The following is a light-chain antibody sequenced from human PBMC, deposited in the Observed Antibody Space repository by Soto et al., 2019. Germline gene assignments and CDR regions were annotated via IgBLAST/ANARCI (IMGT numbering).Light chain of an antibody. Sequence: QSVLTQPPSASGTPGQRVTISCSGGSSNIGRNYVYWFQQLPGTAPKLLIYNNNQRPSGVPDRFSGSKSGNTASLTISGLQAEDEADYYCCSYAGSYTHVFGTGTKLTVL. J-gene: IGLJ1*01. CDR2: NNN. CDR3: CSYAGSYTHV. V-gene: IGLV1-47*01. CDR1: SSNIGRNY.